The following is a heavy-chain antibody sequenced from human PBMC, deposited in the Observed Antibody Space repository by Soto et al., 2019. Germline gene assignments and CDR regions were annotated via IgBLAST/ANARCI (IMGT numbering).Heavy chain of an antibody. J-gene: IGHJ4*02. Sequence: GGSLRLSCAASGFTFSNAWMNWVRQAPGKGLEWVSAISGSGGSTYYADSVKGRFTISRDNSKNTLYLQMNSLRAEDTAVYYCAKHLYVWGSYRTFDYWGQGTLVTVSS. D-gene: IGHD3-16*02. CDR1: GFTFSNAW. CDR3: AKHLYVWGSYRTFDY. V-gene: IGHV3-23*01. CDR2: ISGSGGST.